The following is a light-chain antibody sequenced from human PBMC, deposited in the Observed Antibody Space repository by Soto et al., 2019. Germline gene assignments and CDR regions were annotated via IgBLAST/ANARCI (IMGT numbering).Light chain of an antibody. CDR1: QSVSSNY. V-gene: IGKV3-20*01. CDR2: GAS. Sequence: EIVMTQSPATLSLSPGERATLSCRASQSVSSNYLAWYQQKPGQAPRLLIYGASSRATGIPDRFSGSGSGTDFTLTISRLEPEDFAVYYCQHYGGSPWTFGQGTKVDIK. J-gene: IGKJ1*01. CDR3: QHYGGSPWT.